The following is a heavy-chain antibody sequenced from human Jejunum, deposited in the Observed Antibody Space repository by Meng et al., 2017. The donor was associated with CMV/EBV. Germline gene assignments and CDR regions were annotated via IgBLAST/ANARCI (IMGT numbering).Heavy chain of an antibody. CDR1: GFPFSNCW. D-gene: IGHD6-19*01. V-gene: IGHV3-74*03. Sequence: SGFPFSNCWMHWVRQAPGKGLVWVSRINGDGSTTAYADSVKGRFTISRDNAKNTLYLQINSLRLEDTAVYYCAKGGMYSSGSTDYWGQGTLVTVSS. CDR2: INGDGSTT. CDR3: AKGGMYSSGSTDY. J-gene: IGHJ4*02.